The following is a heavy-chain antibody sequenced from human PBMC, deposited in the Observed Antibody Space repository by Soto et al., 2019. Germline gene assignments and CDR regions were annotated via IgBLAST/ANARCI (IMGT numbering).Heavy chain of an antibody. J-gene: IGHJ6*02. Sequence: GASLRLSCAVSGFTFTSYAMTWVRQAPGKGLEWVSAISGSGGSEFYADSVKGRFTISRDNSKNTLYLQMKSLRAEDTALYYCAKGDTTMITDYYAMDVWGQGTTVT. V-gene: IGHV3-23*01. CDR2: ISGSGGSE. CDR1: GFTFTSYA. D-gene: IGHD5-18*01. CDR3: AKGDTTMITDYYAMDV.